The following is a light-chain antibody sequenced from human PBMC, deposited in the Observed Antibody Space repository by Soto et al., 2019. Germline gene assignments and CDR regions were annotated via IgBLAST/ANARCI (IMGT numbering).Light chain of an antibody. J-gene: IGLJ1*01. CDR3: ASWDDSLTGLYV. CDR2: NNN. Sequence: SVLTQPPSVSGTPGQRVTISCSGGSSNVGSGTVNWYQQLPGTAPKLLIYNNNQRPSGVPDRFSGSKSGTSGSLAISGLQSEDEADYYCASWDDSLTGLYVFGTGTKAPS. CDR1: SSNVGSGT. V-gene: IGLV1-44*01.